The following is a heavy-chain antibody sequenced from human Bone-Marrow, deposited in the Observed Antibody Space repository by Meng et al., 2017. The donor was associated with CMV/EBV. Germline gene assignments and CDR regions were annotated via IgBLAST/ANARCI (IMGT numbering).Heavy chain of an antibody. CDR1: GFTFDDYA. CDR3: AKDIGAYAGFET. CDR2: ISWNSDRI. V-gene: IGHV3-9*01. Sequence: SLKISCAASGFTFDDYAMHWVRQVPGKGLEWVSSISWNSDRIDYAAPVKGRFTISRDNAKNFLYVQMNSLKPEDTALYYCAKDIGAYAGFETWGQGTMVTVSS. J-gene: IGHJ3*02. D-gene: IGHD4-23*01.